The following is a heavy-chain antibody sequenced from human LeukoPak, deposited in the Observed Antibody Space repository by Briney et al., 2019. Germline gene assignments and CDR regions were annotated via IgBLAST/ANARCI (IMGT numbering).Heavy chain of an antibody. D-gene: IGHD6-13*01. V-gene: IGHV3-30-3*02. Sequence: PGGSLRLSCAASGFTFSSYAMHWVRQAPGKGLEWVAVISYDGSNKYYADSVKGRFTISRDNSKNTLYLQMNSLRAEDTAVYYCAKFSVRGYGYSSSWRQIVLDGWALDFDYWGQGTLVTVSS. CDR1: GFTFSSYA. CDR2: ISYDGSNK. CDR3: AKFSVRGYGYSSSWRQIVLDGWALDFDY. J-gene: IGHJ4*02.